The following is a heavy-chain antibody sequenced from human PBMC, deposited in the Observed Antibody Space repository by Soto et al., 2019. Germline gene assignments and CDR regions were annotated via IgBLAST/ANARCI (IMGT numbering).Heavy chain of an antibody. CDR3: SRRPPRRYRSGCSSYQYYFDY. CDR2: IRQAGSEK. Sequence: GGSLRLSCAASGFTFSSDWMSWVRQAPGKGLEGVDNIRQAGSEKSYVYSVKGRSTRSSDKAKNSLYLQMRSLRADDTTVYYCSRRPPRRYRSGCSSYQYYFDYWGQVTLVTVSS. D-gene: IGHD2-15*01. V-gene: IGHV3-7*03. CDR1: GFTFSSDW. J-gene: IGHJ4*02.